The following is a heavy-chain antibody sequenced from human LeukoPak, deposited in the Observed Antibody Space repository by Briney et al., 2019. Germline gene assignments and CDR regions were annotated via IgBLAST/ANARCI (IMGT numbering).Heavy chain of an antibody. CDR1: GFTFSSYG. CDR2: ISYDGSNK. Sequence: GRSLRLSCAASGFTFSSYGMHWVRQAPGKGLEWVAVISYDGSNKYYADSVKGRFTISRDNSKNTLHLQMNSLRAEDTAVYYCAKDGYSDGFLPHTSYYFDYWGQGTLVTVSS. CDR3: AKDGYSDGFLPHTSYYFDY. D-gene: IGHD5-18*01. J-gene: IGHJ4*02. V-gene: IGHV3-30*18.